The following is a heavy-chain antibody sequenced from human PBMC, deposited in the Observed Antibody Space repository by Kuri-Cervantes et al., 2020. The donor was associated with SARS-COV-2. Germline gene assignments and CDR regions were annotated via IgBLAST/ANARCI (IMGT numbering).Heavy chain of an antibody. V-gene: IGHV4-34*01. CDR1: GRSFSGYY. D-gene: IGHD5-12*01. CDR3: ARHPGWLRSEFDYGMDV. Sequence: ESLKISCAVYGRSFSGYYWSWIRQPPGKGLEWIGEINHSGSTNYNPSLKSRVTISVDTSKNQFSLKLSSVTAADTAVYYCARHPGWLRSEFDYGMDVWGQGTTVTVSS. J-gene: IGHJ6*02. CDR2: INHSGST.